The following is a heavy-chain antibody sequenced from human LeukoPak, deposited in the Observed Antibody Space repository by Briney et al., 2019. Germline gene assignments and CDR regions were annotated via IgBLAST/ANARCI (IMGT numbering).Heavy chain of an antibody. D-gene: IGHD3-22*01. CDR3: AREANYYDSSGYPYDAFDI. Sequence: ASVKVSCKASGYTFTSYDINWVRQATGQGLEWMGWMNPNSGKTGYAQKFQGRVTITRNTSISTAYMELSSLRSEDTAVYYCAREANYYDSSGYPYDAFDIWGQGTMVTVSS. CDR2: MNPNSGKT. CDR1: GYTFTSYD. J-gene: IGHJ3*02. V-gene: IGHV1-8*03.